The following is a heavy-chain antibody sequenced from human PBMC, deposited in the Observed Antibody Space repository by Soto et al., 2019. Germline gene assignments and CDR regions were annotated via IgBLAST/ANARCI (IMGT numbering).Heavy chain of an antibody. D-gene: IGHD3-22*01. CDR2: IDGNGISK. CDR1: GFTFGSHS. V-gene: IGHV3-23*01. CDR3: AKDYEFFAN. Sequence: GGSLRLSCAGSGFTFGSHSMTWVRQAPGKGLEWVSAIDGNGISKYYADSVKGRFTISRDNSKNTLYLRMNSLGPEDTAVYCCAKDYEFFANWGQETLVTASS. J-gene: IGHJ4*01.